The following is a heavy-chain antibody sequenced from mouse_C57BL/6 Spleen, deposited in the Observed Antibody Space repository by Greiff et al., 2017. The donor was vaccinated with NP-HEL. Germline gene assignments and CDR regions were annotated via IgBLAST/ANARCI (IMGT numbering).Heavy chain of an antibody. D-gene: IGHD2-4*01. CDR3: AFYYDYIYAMDY. CDR2: IDPEDGVT. Sequence: EVKLVESGAELVKPGASVKLSCTASGFNIKDYYMHWVKQRTEQGLEWIGRIDPEDGVTKYAPKFQGKATITADTSSNTAYLQLSSLTSEDSAVYFCAFYYDYIYAMDYWGQGTSVTVSS. J-gene: IGHJ4*01. CDR1: GFNIKDYY. V-gene: IGHV14-2*01.